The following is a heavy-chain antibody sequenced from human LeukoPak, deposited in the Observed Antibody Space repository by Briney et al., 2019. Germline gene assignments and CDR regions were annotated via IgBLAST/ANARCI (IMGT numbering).Heavy chain of an antibody. J-gene: IGHJ4*02. CDR3: ARSWHYASGARDYFGY. V-gene: IGHV5-51*01. Sequence: GESLKISCKGSGYSFTSYWIGWVRQMPGKGLEWMGIIYPGDSDTRYSPSFQGQVTISADKSISTAYLQWSSLKASDTAMYYCARSWHYASGARDYFGYWGQGTLVTVSS. CDR2: IYPGDSDT. CDR1: GYSFTSYW. D-gene: IGHD3-10*01.